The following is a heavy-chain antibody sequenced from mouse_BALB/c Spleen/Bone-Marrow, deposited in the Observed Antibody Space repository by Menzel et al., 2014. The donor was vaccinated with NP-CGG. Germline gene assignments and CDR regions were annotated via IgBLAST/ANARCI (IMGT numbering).Heavy chain of an antibody. V-gene: IGHV3-2*02. D-gene: IGHD2-4*01. CDR2: ISYSGST. J-gene: IGHJ4*01. CDR3: AREGYDYDGNYYAMDY. Sequence: EVKLMESGPGLVKPSQSLSLTCTVTGYSITSDYACNWIRQFPGNKLEWMGYISYSGSTSYNPSLKSRISITRDTSKNQFFLQLNSVTTEDTATYYCAREGYDYDGNYYAMDYWGQGTSVTVSS. CDR1: GYSITSDYA.